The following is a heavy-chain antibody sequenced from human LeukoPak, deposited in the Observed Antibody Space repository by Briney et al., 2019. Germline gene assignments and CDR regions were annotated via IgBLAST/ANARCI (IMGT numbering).Heavy chain of an antibody. J-gene: IGHJ1*01. CDR1: GFTFSSYA. Sequence: GRSLRLSCAASGFTFSSYAMHWVRQAPGKGLEWVAVISYDGSNKYYADSVKGRFTISRDNSKNTLYLQMNSLRAEDTAVYYCARDFYGGNSVYFQHWGQGTLVTVSS. CDR2: ISYDGSNK. D-gene: IGHD4-23*01. V-gene: IGHV3-30-3*01. CDR3: ARDFYGGNSVYFQH.